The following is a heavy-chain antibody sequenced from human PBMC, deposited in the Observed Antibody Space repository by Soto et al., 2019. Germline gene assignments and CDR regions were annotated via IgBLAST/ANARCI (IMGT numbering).Heavy chain of an antibody. CDR2: IRSKANSYAT. CDR3: TPLMTDCYDSGRPSRY. Sequence: EVQLVESGGGLVQPGGSLKLSCAASGFTFSGSAMHWVRQASGKGLEWVGRIRSKANSYATAYAASVKGRFTISRXEXKXXAYLQMNSLNTEDTAVYYCTPLMTDCYDSGRPSRYWGQGTLVTVSS. J-gene: IGHJ4*02. CDR1: GFTFSGSA. V-gene: IGHV3-73*01. D-gene: IGHD3-22*01.